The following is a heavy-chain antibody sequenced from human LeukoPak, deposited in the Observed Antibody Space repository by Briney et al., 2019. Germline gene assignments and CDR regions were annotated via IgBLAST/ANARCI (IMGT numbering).Heavy chain of an antibody. V-gene: IGHV3-21*01. CDR2: ISSSSSYI. CDR3: AREKSGGSCLDY. D-gene: IGHD2-15*01. J-gene: IGHJ4*02. Sequence: KTGGSLRLSCAASGFTFSSYSVNWVRQAPGKGLEWVSSISSSSSYIYYADSVKGRFTISRDNAKNSLYLQMNSLRAEDTAVYYCAREKSGGSCLDYWGQGTLVTVSS. CDR1: GFTFSSYS.